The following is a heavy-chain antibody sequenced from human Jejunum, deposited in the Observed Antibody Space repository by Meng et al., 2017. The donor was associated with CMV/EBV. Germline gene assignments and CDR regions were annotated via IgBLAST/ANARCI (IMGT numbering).Heavy chain of an antibody. CDR3: APGFRSWSGSYSS. CDR2: INHSGST. Sequence: QVQLQQWGAGLVNPSETLSLTCGVYGGPFRSYWCWVRHPPGKGLEWMGEINHSGSTNYNVSLKSRVTISIATSKNQFSLKLSSVTATDTAVYYCAPGFRSWSGSYSSWGQGTLVTVSS. CDR1: GGPFRSY. D-gene: IGHD1-26*01. J-gene: IGHJ4*02. V-gene: IGHV4-34*01.